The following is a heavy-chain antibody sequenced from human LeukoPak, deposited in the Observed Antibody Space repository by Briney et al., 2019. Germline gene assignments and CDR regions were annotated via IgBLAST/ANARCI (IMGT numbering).Heavy chain of an antibody. CDR1: VFAFSTYS. V-gene: IGHV3-21*01. J-gene: IGHJ4*02. Sequence: GGCLRLSCAASVFAFSTYSMNWVRQAPWKGLEWVSLIRSRSSYIYYADSMKGRFTISRDNAKNSLYLQMNSLRAEDTAVYYCARGHSSSWMSEIDYWGQGTLVTVSS. CDR2: IRSRSSYI. D-gene: IGHD6-13*01. CDR3: ARGHSSSWMSEIDY.